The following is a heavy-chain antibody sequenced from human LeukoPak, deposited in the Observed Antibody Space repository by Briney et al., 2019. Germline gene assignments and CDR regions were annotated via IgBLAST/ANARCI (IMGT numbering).Heavy chain of an antibody. J-gene: IGHJ2*01. V-gene: IGHV4-39*07. CDR3: ARDPRRLRRTNWYFDL. D-gene: IGHD1/OR15-1a*01. Sequence: SETLSLTCTVSGGSISSSSYYWGWIRQPPGKGLAWIGSIYYSGSTYYNPSLKSRVTISVDTSKNQFSLKLSSVTAADTAVYYCARDPRRLRRTNWYFDLWGRGTLVTVSS. CDR1: GGSISSSSYY. CDR2: IYYSGST.